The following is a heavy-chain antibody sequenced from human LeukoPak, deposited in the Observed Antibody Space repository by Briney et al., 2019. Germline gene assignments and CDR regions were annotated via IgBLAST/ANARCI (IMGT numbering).Heavy chain of an antibody. V-gene: IGHV3-30-3*02. CDR1: GFTFSSYA. CDR3: VKADYDILTGYLDY. Sequence: PGGSLRLSCAASGFTFSSYAMHWVRQAPGKGLEWVAVISYDGSNKYYADSVKGRFTISRDNAKNSLYLQMNSLRAEDTALYYCVKADYDILTGYLDYWGQGTLVTVSS. D-gene: IGHD3-9*01. CDR2: ISYDGSNK. J-gene: IGHJ4*02.